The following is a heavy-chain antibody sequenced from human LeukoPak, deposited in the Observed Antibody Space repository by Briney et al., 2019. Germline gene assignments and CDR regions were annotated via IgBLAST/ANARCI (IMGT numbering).Heavy chain of an antibody. CDR2: ISSSSSYI. V-gene: IGHV3-21*01. CDR1: GFTFSSYS. Sequence: GGSLRLSCAASGFTFSSYSMNWVRQAPGKGLEWVSSISSSSSYIYYADSVKGRFTISRDNAKNSLYLQMNSLRAEDTAVYYCARGRVPNWFDPWGQETLVTVSS. CDR3: ARGRVPNWFDP. J-gene: IGHJ5*02.